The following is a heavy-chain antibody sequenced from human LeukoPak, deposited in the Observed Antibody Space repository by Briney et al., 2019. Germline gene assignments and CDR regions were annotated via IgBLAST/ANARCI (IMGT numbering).Heavy chain of an antibody. V-gene: IGHV3-23*01. Sequence: TGGSLRLSCLTSGFTLSTNAMSWVRQAPGKGLEWISGISGSGASTYYADSVKGRFTISRDNSKNTVFLQMNSLRVEDTAVYYCARELSQIVWGGLDYGGQGTLVSVSS. J-gene: IGHJ4*02. D-gene: IGHD2-21*01. CDR1: GFTLSTNA. CDR3: ARELSQIVWGGLDY. CDR2: ISGSGAST.